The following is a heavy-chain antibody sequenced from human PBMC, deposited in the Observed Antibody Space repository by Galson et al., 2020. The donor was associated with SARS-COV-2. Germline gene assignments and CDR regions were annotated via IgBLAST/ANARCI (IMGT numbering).Heavy chain of an antibody. CDR2: IYISGST. V-gene: IGHV4-4*07. CDR3: ARDYTDSGNALVVGMDV. Sequence: ASETLSLTCTVSGGSIYSYYWSWIRQPAGKGLEWIGRIYISGSTNYNPSLKSRVTMSVDTSKNQFSLKLSSVTAADTAVYYCARDYTDSGNALVVGMDVWGQGTTVTVSS. CDR1: GGSIYSYY. D-gene: IGHD5-12*01. J-gene: IGHJ6*02.